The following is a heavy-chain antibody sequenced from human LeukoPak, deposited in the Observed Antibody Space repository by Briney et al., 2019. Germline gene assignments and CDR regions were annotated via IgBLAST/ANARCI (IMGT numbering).Heavy chain of an antibody. D-gene: IGHD5-24*01. J-gene: IGHJ6*02. V-gene: IGHV3-30*18. CDR1: GFTFSSYG. CDR2: ISYDGSNK. CDR3: AKARDGYKWVLYYGMDV. Sequence: GRSLRLSCAASGFTFSSYGMHWVRQAPGKGLEWVAVISYDGSNKYYADSVKGRFTISRDNSKNTLYLQMNSLRAEDTAVYYCAKARDGYKWVLYYGMDVWGQGTTVTVSS.